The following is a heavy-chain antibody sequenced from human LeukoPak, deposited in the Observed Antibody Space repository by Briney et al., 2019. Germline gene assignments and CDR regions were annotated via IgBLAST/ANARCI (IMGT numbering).Heavy chain of an antibody. D-gene: IGHD1-26*01. Sequence: EPGGSLRLSCAASGFTFSSYEMNWVRQAPGKGLEWVSYISSSGSTIYYTDSVKGRFTISRDNAKNSLYLQMNSLKADDTAVYYCARAPRFRLVGVPKGPFDPWGQGTLVTVSS. J-gene: IGHJ5*02. CDR3: ARAPRFRLVGVPKGPFDP. CDR2: ISSSGSTI. CDR1: GFTFSSYE. V-gene: IGHV3-48*03.